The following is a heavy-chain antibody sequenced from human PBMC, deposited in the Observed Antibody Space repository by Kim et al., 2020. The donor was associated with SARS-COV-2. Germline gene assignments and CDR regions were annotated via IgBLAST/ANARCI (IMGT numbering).Heavy chain of an antibody. V-gene: IGHV3-23*01. CDR1: GFTFSSYA. D-gene: IGHD1-1*01. Sequence: GGSLRLSCAASGFTFSSYAMSWVRQAPGKGLEWVSSITADGGSTYYADSVKGRFTISRDNSKNTLYLQMNSLRADDTAVYYCAKHEYKGPIYWGDVFDYWGQGTLVTVSS. J-gene: IGHJ4*02. CDR3: AKHEYKGPIYWGDVFDY. CDR2: ITADGGST.